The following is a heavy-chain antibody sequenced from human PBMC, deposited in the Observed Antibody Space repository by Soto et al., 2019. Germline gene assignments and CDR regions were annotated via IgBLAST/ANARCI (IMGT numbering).Heavy chain of an antibody. CDR2: IGHSGST. D-gene: IGHD4-17*01. CDR3: ARGMTTVTTFDY. V-gene: IGHV4-30-2*01. CDR1: GGSISSGGYS. J-gene: IGHJ4*02. Sequence: QLQLQESGSGLVKPSQTLSLTCAVSGGSISSGGYSCNWIRQPPVKGLEWIGYIGHSGSTYYNTTLKSRVTISVDRSKNQFSLKLSSVTAADTAVYYCARGMTTVTTFDYWGQGTLVTVSS.